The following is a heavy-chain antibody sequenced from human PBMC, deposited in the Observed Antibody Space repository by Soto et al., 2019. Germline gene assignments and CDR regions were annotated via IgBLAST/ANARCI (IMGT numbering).Heavy chain of an antibody. Sequence: SETLSLTCAVSGGSISSGGFSCNWIRQPPGKGLEWIGYIHHSGSTYFNPSLKSRVTMSVDRSTNQFSLKLSSVTAADTAVYYCASRVSDYFDYWGQGTPVTVSS. CDR3: ASRVSDYFDY. J-gene: IGHJ4*02. CDR1: GGSISSGGFS. D-gene: IGHD6-19*01. V-gene: IGHV4-30-2*01. CDR2: IHHSGST.